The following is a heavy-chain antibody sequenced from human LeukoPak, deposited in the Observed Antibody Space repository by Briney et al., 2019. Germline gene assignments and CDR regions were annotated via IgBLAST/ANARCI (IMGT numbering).Heavy chain of an antibody. Sequence: TGGSLRLSCAASGFTFSSYWMSWVRQAPGKGLEWVANIKQDGSEKYYVDSVKGRFTISRDNAKNSLYLQMNSLRAEDTAVYYCAKGAYSGNYYRFDYWGQGTLVTVSS. V-gene: IGHV3-7*03. J-gene: IGHJ4*02. CDR1: GFTFSSYW. CDR3: AKGAYSGNYYRFDY. D-gene: IGHD1-26*01. CDR2: IKQDGSEK.